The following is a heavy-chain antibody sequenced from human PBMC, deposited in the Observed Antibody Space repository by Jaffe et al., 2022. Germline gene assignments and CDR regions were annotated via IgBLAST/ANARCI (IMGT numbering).Heavy chain of an antibody. CDR3: AGSSAGGWLQLRDNAFDI. CDR1: GGSISSYY. J-gene: IGHJ3*02. V-gene: IGHV4-59*01. CDR2: IYYSGST. D-gene: IGHD5-12*01. Sequence: QVQLQESGPGLVKPSETLSLTCTVSGGSISSYYWSWIRQPPGKGLEWIGYIYYSGSTNYNPSLKSRVTISVDTSKNQFSLKLSSVTAADTAVYYCAGSSAGGWLQLRDNAFDIWGQGTMVTVSS.